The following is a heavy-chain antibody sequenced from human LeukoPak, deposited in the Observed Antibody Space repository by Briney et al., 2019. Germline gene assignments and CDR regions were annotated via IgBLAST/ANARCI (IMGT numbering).Heavy chain of an antibody. D-gene: IGHD2-2*01. CDR1: GFTFSSYA. V-gene: IGHV3-23*01. J-gene: IGHJ3*02. CDR2: ISGSGGST. Sequence: GGSLRLSCAASGFTFSSYAMSWVRQAPGKGLEWVSAISGSGGSTYYADSVKGRFTISRDNSRNTLYLQMNSLRAEDTAVYYCAKAKLLGYQLGAFDIWGQGTMVTVSS. CDR3: AKAKLLGYQLGAFDI.